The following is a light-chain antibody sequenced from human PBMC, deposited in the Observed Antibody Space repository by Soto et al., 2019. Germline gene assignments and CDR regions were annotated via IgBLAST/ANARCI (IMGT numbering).Light chain of an antibody. Sequence: QSVLTQPRSVSGSPGQSVTISCTGTSSDVGGYNYVSWHQQHPGKAPKLMIYDVTKRPSGVPDRFSGSKSGNTASLTISGLQADDEADYYCCSYAGSNVLFGGGTKVTVL. CDR2: DVT. J-gene: IGLJ2*01. V-gene: IGLV2-11*01. CDR1: SSDVGGYNY. CDR3: CSYAGSNVL.